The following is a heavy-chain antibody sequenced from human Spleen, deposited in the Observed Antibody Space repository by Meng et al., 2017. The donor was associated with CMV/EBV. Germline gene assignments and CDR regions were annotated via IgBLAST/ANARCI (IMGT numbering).Heavy chain of an antibody. Sequence: SCKGSGYRFTTYWLGWVRQMPGKGLECMGIIYPGDFDTRYSPSFQGQVTISVDTSISTAYLQWSSLKASDTAMYYCARQNGLENFDYWGQGTLVTVSS. D-gene: IGHD3/OR15-3a*01. CDR2: IYPGDFDT. CDR3: ARQNGLENFDY. J-gene: IGHJ4*02. CDR1: GYRFTTYW. V-gene: IGHV5-51*01.